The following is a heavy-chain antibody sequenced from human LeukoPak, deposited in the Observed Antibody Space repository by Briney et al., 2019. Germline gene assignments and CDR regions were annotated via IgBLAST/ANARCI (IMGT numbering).Heavy chain of an antibody. CDR3: AKDYNYDSAGLSLGS. Sequence: PGGSLRLSCAVSGFTFSTYAMIWVRQAPEKGLEWVSGISGSGTKTYYADSVKGRFTISRDNSKNTLYLQMNSLRAEDTAVYFCAKDYNYDSAGLSLGSWGQGTLVTVSS. J-gene: IGHJ5*01. D-gene: IGHD3-22*01. CDR2: ISGSGTKT. CDR1: GFTFSTYA. V-gene: IGHV3-23*01.